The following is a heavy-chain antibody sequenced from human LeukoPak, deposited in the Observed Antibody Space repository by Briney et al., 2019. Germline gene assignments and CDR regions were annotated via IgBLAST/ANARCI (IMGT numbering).Heavy chain of an antibody. CDR1: GYTFTSYG. D-gene: IGHD5-24*01. CDR2: ISPYNGNT. V-gene: IGHV1-18*01. Sequence: ASVKISCKASGYTFTSYGISWVRQAPGQGLEWMGWISPYNGNTNYAQKLQGRVTMTTDTSTTTAYMELRSLRSDDTAVYYCAREMATIVNQFDYWGQGTLVTVSS. CDR3: AREMATIVNQFDY. J-gene: IGHJ4*02.